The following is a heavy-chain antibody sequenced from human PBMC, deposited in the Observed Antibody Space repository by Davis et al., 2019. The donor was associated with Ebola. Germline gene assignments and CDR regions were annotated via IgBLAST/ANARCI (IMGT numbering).Heavy chain of an antibody. Sequence: GESLKISCSASGFTFSTYAIHWVRQAPGKGLQSVSAISGSGGSTYYADSVKGRFTISRDNSKNTLYLQMNSLRAEDTAVYYCAKIVVLHFDYWGQGTLVTVSS. J-gene: IGHJ4*02. CDR1: GFTFSTYA. D-gene: IGHD2-15*01. CDR2: ISGSGGST. CDR3: AKIVVLHFDY. V-gene: IGHV3-23*01.